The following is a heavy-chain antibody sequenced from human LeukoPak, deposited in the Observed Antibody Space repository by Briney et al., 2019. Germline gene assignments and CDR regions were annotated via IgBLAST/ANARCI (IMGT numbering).Heavy chain of an antibody. D-gene: IGHD3-10*01. V-gene: IGHV3-48*02. J-gene: IGHJ4*02. CDR1: GFTFSAYR. Sequence: GGSLRLSCTTSGFTFSAYRMNWVRQAPGKGLEWVSSMNSDGSHIYHAGSVEGRFTISRDNARNSLYLQMNGLRDEDTAVYYCARGSFGVFDYWGQGILVTVSS. CDR2: MNSDGSHI. CDR3: ARGSFGVFDY.